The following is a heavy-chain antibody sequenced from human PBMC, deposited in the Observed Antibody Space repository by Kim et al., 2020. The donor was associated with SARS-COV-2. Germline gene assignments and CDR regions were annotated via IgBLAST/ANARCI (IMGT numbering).Heavy chain of an antibody. D-gene: IGHD1-26*01. CDR3: ARQSSGGVVGATTHFDY. CDR2: IYSGGST. CDR1: GFTVSSNY. J-gene: IGHJ4*02. Sequence: GGSLRLSCAASGFTVSSNYMSWVRQAPGKGLEWVSVIYSGGSTYYADSVKGRFTISRDNSKNTLYLQMNSLRAEDTAVYYCARQSSGGVVGATTHFDYWGQGTLGTVSS. V-gene: IGHV3-66*02.